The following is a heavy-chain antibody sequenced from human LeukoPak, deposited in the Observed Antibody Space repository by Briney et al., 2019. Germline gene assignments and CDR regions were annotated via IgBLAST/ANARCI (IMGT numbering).Heavy chain of an antibody. V-gene: IGHV5-51*01. CDR1: GYSFARYW. Sequence: GESLKICCKSSGYSFARYWIDWARQVPGKGLEWMGTIYAADSDTRYSPSFQGQVTISADKSICTAYLQWSSLKASDTAIYYCARRSGSAQYGYYFDYWGQGTLVTVSS. CDR2: IYAADSDT. D-gene: IGHD6-19*01. CDR3: ARRSGSAQYGYYFDY. J-gene: IGHJ4*02.